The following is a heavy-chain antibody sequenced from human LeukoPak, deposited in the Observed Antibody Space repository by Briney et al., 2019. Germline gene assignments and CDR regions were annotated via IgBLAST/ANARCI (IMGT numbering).Heavy chain of an antibody. CDR2: IWYDGSNK. D-gene: IGHD5-12*01. Sequence: GGSLRLSCAASGFTFSTFGMSWVRRAPGKGPEWVAVIWYDGSNKYYADSVKGRFTISRDNAKNSLYLQMDSLRADDTAVYYCATDISGYSDYDFSWGQGTLVTVSS. CDR3: ATDISGYSDYDFS. V-gene: IGHV3-33*03. J-gene: IGHJ4*02. CDR1: GFTFSTFG.